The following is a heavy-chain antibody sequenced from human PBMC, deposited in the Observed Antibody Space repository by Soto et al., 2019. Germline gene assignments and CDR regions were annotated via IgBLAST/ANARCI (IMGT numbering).Heavy chain of an antibody. Sequence: ASVKVSCKASGYTFTSYYMHWVRQAPGQGLEWMGIINPSGGSTSYAQKFQGRVTMTRDTSTSTVYMELSSLRSEDTAVYYCARACRRAARRPPFDPWGQGTLVTVSS. CDR2: INPSGGST. CDR3: ARACRRAARRPPFDP. J-gene: IGHJ5*02. CDR1: GYTFTSYY. D-gene: IGHD6-6*01. V-gene: IGHV1-46*01.